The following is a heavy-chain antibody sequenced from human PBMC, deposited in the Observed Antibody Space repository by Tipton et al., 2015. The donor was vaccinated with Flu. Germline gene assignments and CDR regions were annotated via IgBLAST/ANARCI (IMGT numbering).Heavy chain of an antibody. CDR1: GDSIGSRYF. J-gene: IGHJ3*02. V-gene: IGHV4-61*02. Sequence: TLSLTCSVSGDSIGSRYFWGWIRQPAGKGLEWIGRFDSSGITNYNPSLKSRIIISVDTSKNQFSLQLGSVTAADTAVYYCARGHKSYGSSPAFDIWGQGTLVSVSS. D-gene: IGHD3-16*02. CDR2: FDSSGIT. CDR3: ARGHKSYGSSPAFDI.